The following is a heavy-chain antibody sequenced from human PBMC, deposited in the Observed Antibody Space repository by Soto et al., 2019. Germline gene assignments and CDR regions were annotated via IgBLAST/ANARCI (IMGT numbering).Heavy chain of an antibody. J-gene: IGHJ5*02. CDR3: ARAWNWWFDP. Sequence: VASVKVSCKASGYTFSSFDINWVRQAPGQRLEWIGWMNPNSGNVGYAQKFQGRVTMTRDTSISTAYLELSSLRSEDTAVYFCARAWNWWFDPWGQGTLVTVSS. D-gene: IGHD1-7*01. CDR1: GYTFSSFD. CDR2: MNPNSGNV. V-gene: IGHV1-8*01.